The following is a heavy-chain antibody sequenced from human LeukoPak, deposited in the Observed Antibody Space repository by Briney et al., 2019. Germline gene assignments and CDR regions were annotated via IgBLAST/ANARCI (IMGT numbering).Heavy chain of an antibody. J-gene: IGHJ4*02. CDR3: ASSPSDSDSWRGYPTVA. CDR1: GYTFTGYY. V-gene: IGHV1-2*04. Sequence: ASVKVSCKASGYTFTGYYMHWVRQAPGQGLEWMGWINPNSGGTNYAQKFQGWVTISVDTSKNQFSLKLSSVTSADTAVYYCASSPSDSDSWRGYPTVAWGQGSLVTVSS. CDR2: INPNSGGT. D-gene: IGHD3-3*01.